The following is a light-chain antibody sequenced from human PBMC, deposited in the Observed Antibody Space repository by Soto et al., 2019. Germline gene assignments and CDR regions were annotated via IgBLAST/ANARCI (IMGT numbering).Light chain of an antibody. V-gene: IGLV2-14*01. CDR1: SNDVGGYNY. J-gene: IGLJ1*01. CDR2: EVS. CDR3: SSSTTSSTLV. Sequence: QSVLTQPASVSGSPGQSITISCTGTSNDVGGYNYVSWYQQHPGKAPKLMIYEVSNRPSGVSSRFSGSKSGSTASLTISGLQAEDEGDYYCSSSTTSSTLVFGTGTKLTVL.